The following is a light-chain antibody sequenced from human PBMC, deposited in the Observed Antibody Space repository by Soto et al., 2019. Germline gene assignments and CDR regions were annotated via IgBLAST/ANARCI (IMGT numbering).Light chain of an antibody. Sequence: EIVLTQSPATLSLSPGERATLSCRASQGVSSYLAWYQQKPGQAPRLLIYDASNRATGIPARFSGSGSGTDFTLTISGLEPEDLAVYYCQHRSNWPSFGPGTKVDIK. CDR3: QHRSNWPS. V-gene: IGKV3-11*01. CDR2: DAS. J-gene: IGKJ3*01. CDR1: QGVSSY.